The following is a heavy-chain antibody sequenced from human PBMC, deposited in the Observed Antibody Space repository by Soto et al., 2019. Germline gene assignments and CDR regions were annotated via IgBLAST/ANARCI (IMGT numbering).Heavy chain of an antibody. CDR1: GGSISSYY. CDR3: ARLSSIAVAGNWFDP. V-gene: IGHV4-59*08. Sequence: QVQLQESGPGLVKPSETLSLTCTVSGGSISSYYWSWIRQPPGKGLEWIGYIYYSGSTNYNPSLTSRVTISVDTSKNQFSLKLSSVTAADTAVYYCARLSSIAVAGNWFDPWGQGTLVTVSS. J-gene: IGHJ5*02. D-gene: IGHD6-19*01. CDR2: IYYSGST.